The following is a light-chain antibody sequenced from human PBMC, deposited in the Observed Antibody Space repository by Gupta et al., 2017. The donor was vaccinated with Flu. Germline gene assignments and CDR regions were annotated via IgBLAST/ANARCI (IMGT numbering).Light chain of an antibody. V-gene: IGLV1-51*02. CDR3: GTWDNSLSAGV. CDR2: ENN. CDR1: SFNIGNNY. J-gene: IGLJ3*02. Sequence: GTISCSGTSFNIGNNYVSWYQQLPGTAPKLLIYENNKRPSGIPDRFSGSKSGTSATLGITGLQTGDEADYYCGTWDNSLSAGVFGGGTKLTVL.